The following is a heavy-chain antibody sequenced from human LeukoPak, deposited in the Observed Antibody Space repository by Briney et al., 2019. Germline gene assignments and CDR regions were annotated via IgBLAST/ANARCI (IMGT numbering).Heavy chain of an antibody. D-gene: IGHD6-13*01. V-gene: IGHV3-7*01. CDR2: IKEDGSEK. Sequence: PGGSLRLSCAASGFTFGSYWMSWVRQAPGKGLEWVANIKEDGSEKYYVYSVRGRFTISRDNAKNSLFLQMNSLRGEDTAVYYCAREGGSSREAYFDYWGQGTLVTVSS. CDR3: AREGGSSREAYFDY. CDR1: GFTFGSYW. J-gene: IGHJ4*02.